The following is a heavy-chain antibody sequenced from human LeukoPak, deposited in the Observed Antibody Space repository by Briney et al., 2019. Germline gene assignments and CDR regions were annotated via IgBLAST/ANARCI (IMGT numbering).Heavy chain of an antibody. J-gene: IGHJ3*02. V-gene: IGHV4-30-2*01. CDR2: IYHSGST. CDR3: ARLSDYGGILDAFDI. CDR1: GGSISSGGYS. D-gene: IGHD4-17*01. Sequence: TSQTLSLTCAVSGGSISSGGYSWSWIRQPAGKGLEWIGYIYHSGSTYYNPSLKSRVTISVDRSKNQFSLKLSSVTAADTAVYYCARLSDYGGILDAFDIWGQGTMVTVSS.